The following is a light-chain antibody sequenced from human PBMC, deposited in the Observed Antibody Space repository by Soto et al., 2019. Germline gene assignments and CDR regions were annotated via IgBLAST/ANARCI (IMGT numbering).Light chain of an antibody. CDR2: GAS. CDR1: QSISSDY. Sequence: EIVLTQSPGTLSLSPGERATLSCRASQSISSDYLAWYQQKPGQAPRLLIYGASSRATGIPDRFSSSGSGTDFTFTISRLEPEDFAVYYCQQYGSAPPTWTFGQGTTVEIK. J-gene: IGKJ1*01. V-gene: IGKV3-20*01. CDR3: QQYGSAPPTWT.